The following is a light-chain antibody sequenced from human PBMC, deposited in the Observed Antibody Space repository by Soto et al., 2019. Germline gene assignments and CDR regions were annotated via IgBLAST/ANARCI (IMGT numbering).Light chain of an antibody. Sequence: EIVMTQSPATLSVSPGERATLSCRASQSVSSNLAWYQQKPGQAPRLLIYGASTRATGIPARFSGSGSGTDFTLTIRSLRSEDFAVNYCKHYNNWPPITFGQGTRLEIK. CDR1: QSVSSN. V-gene: IGKV3-15*01. CDR2: GAS. J-gene: IGKJ5*01. CDR3: KHYNNWPPIT.